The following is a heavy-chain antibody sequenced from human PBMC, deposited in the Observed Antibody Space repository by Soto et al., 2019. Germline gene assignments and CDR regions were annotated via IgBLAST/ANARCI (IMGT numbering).Heavy chain of an antibody. CDR3: ARFGQVYFGSGSYYKWSVVYFGY. CDR2: IYYSGST. Sequence: PSETLSLTCTVSGGSISSYYWSWIRQPPGKGLEWIGYIYYSGSTNYNPSLKSRVTISVDTSKNQFSLKLSSVTAADTAVYYCARFGQVYFGSGSYYKWSVVYFGYWGQGTLVTVSS. D-gene: IGHD3-10*01. CDR1: GGSISSYY. V-gene: IGHV4-59*08. J-gene: IGHJ4*02.